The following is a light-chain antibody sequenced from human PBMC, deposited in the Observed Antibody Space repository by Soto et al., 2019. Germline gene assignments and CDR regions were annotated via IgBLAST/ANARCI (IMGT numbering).Light chain of an antibody. V-gene: IGLV4-69*01. CDR2: VNSDGSH. CDR1: SGHSSYT. Sequence: QLVLTQSPSASASLGAPVKLTCTLNSGHSSYTIAWHQQQPEKGPRYLMKVNSDGSHTKGDGIPDRFAGSSSGAERYLTISSLQSEDEADYYCQTWATGIRVFGGGTKLTVL. J-gene: IGLJ3*02. CDR3: QTWATGIRV.